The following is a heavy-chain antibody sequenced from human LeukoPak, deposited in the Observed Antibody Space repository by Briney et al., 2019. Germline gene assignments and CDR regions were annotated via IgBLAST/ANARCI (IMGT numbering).Heavy chain of an antibody. V-gene: IGHV4-59*08. Sequence: SETLSLTCTVSGGSISSYYWSWIRQPPGKGLEWIGYIYYSGSPNYNPSLKSRVTISIDTSKNQFSLKLSSVTAADTAVYYCARGLGGSSGCFGYWGQGTLVTVSS. J-gene: IGHJ4*02. D-gene: IGHD6-19*01. CDR1: GGSISSYY. CDR3: ARGLGGSSGCFGY. CDR2: IYYSGSP.